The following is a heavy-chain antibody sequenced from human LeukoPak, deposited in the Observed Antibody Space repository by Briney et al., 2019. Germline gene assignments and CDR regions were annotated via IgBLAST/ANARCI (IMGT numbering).Heavy chain of an antibody. CDR1: GFSFMNAW. D-gene: IGHD2/OR15-2a*01. CDR3: TTFYHEYSPY. V-gene: IGHV3-15*01. J-gene: IGHJ4*02. CDR2: IKSNADGGTP. Sequence: GGSLRLSCAASGFSFMNAWMIWVRQAPGEGLEWVGRIKSNADGGTPDYAAPARGRFTISRDDSKNTLYLQMNSLKTEDTAVYYCTTFYHEYSPYWGRGTLVTVSS.